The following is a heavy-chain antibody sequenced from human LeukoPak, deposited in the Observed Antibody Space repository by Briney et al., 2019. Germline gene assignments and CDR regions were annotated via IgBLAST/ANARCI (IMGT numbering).Heavy chain of an antibody. J-gene: IGHJ6*02. CDR1: GGSISSYY. V-gene: IGHV4-59*08. Sequence: PSETLSLTCTVSGGSISSYYCSWIRQPPGKGLEWIGYVYHSGTTKYNPSLKSRVTISLDTSKNQFSLNLRSVTAADTAVYYCARHVSGDYGWSDVWGQGTTVTVSS. D-gene: IGHD4-17*01. CDR2: VYHSGTT. CDR3: ARHVSGDYGWSDV.